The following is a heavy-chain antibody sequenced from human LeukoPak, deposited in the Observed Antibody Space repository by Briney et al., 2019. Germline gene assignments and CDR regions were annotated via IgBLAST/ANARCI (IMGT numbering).Heavy chain of an antibody. CDR2: IWYDGSNK. D-gene: IGHD2-2*01. CDR3: ARDSVPAASWGFTDY. V-gene: IGHV3-33*01. CDR1: GFTFSSYG. Sequence: GGSLRLSCAASGFTFSSYGMHWVRQAPGKGLEWVAVIWYDGSNKYYADSVKGRFTISRDNSKNTLYLQMNSLRAEDTAVYYCARDSVPAASWGFTDYWGQGTLVTVSS. J-gene: IGHJ4*02.